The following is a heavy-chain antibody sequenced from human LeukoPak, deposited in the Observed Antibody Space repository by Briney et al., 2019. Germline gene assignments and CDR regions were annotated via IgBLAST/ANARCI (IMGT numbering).Heavy chain of an antibody. Sequence: SQTLSLTCTVSGGSISSGGYYWSWIRQHPGKGLEWIGYIYYSGSTYYNPSLKSRVTISVDTSKNQFSLKLSSVTAADTAVYYCARDPRREGWFDYWGQGTLVTVSS. J-gene: IGHJ4*02. V-gene: IGHV4-31*03. CDR1: GGSISSGGYY. CDR2: IYYSGST. D-gene: IGHD2-15*01. CDR3: ARDPRREGWFDY.